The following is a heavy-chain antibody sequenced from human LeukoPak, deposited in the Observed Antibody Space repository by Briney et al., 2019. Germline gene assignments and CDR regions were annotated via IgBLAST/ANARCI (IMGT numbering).Heavy chain of an antibody. CDR1: GDSINRYL. CDR2: TYDSGTT. J-gene: IGHJ4*01. V-gene: IGHV4-4*07. D-gene: IGHD2-15*01. CDR3: ARQSDSGGYFEY. Sequence: PSETLSLTCTVSGDSINRYLWTWIRQPAGRGLEWIGRTYDSGTTNYRPSLKSRVSMSVETPKNQFSLRLSSVTAADTAVYYCARQSDSGGYFEYWGQGIRVTVSS.